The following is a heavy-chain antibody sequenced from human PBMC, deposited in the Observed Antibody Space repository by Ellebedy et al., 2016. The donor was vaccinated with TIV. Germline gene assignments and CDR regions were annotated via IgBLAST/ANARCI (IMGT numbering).Heavy chain of an antibody. Sequence: GSLRLSCTVSGGSITSSGYYWDWIRQPPGKGLEWIGSTYYSVTIYYNPSLKSRVTISVDTSKNQFSLRLSSVTAADTAVYYCARGRIIHGSGSYYNFDAFDIWGQGTMVTVSS. D-gene: IGHD3-10*01. V-gene: IGHV4-39*07. J-gene: IGHJ3*02. CDR1: GGSITSSGYY. CDR2: TYYSVTI. CDR3: ARGRIIHGSGSYYNFDAFDI.